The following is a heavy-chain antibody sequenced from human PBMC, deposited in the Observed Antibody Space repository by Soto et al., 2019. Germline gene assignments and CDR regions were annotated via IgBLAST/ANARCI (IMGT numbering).Heavy chain of an antibody. Sequence: QVQLQESGPGLVKPSETLSLTCTVSGGSISSYHWSWIRQHPGKGLEWIGYIYYSGSTNYNPSLKSRVTISVDTSKNQFSLTLSSVTAADTAVYFCARLPRGWLGDLDYWGQGTLVTVSS. CDR1: GGSISSYH. D-gene: IGHD6-19*01. V-gene: IGHV4-59*08. CDR3: ARLPRGWLGDLDY. J-gene: IGHJ4*02. CDR2: IYYSGST.